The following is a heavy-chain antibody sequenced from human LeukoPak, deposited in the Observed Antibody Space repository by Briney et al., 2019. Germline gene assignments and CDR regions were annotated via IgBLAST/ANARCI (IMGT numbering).Heavy chain of an antibody. CDR1: GFTVSSNY. J-gene: IGHJ4*02. D-gene: IGHD5-18*01. CDR2: ISGSGGST. Sequence: GGSLRLSCAASGFTVSSNYMSWVRQAPGKGLEWVSAISGSGGSTYYADSVKGRFTISRDNSKNTLYLQMNSLRAEDTAVYYCAKERIQLWLLDYWGQGTLVTVSS. CDR3: AKERIQLWLLDY. V-gene: IGHV3-23*01.